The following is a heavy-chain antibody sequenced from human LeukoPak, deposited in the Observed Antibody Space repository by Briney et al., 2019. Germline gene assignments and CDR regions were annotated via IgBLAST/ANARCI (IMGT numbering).Heavy chain of an antibody. CDR1: GYTLTELS. Sequence: ASVKVSCTVSGYTLTELSMHWVRQAPGKGLEWMGGFDPEDGETIYAQKFQGRVTMTEDTSTDTAYMELSSLRSEDTAVYYCATAHLWFGDKFDYWGQGTLVTVSS. D-gene: IGHD3-10*01. J-gene: IGHJ4*02. V-gene: IGHV1-24*01. CDR3: ATAHLWFGDKFDY. CDR2: FDPEDGET.